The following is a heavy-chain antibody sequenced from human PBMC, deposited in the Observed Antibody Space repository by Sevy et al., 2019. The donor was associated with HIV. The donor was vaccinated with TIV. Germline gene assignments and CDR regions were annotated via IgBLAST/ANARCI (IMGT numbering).Heavy chain of an antibody. D-gene: IGHD2-8*01. V-gene: IGHV3-30*02. J-gene: IGHJ4*02. Sequence: GGSLRLSCAASGFTFNFHGMHWVRQAPGKGLEWVAFIWHDGSNKYMADSVKGRFTISRDNSKNTLFLQMNSLTVEDTAVYYCARDPRMYGDYLLAYFDSWGQGTLVTVSS. CDR2: IWHDGSNK. CDR1: GFTFNFHG. CDR3: ARDPRMYGDYLLAYFDS.